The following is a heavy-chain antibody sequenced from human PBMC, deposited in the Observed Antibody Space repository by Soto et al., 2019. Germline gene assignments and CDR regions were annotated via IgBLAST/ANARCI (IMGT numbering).Heavy chain of an antibody. D-gene: IGHD5-12*01. CDR1: GFTFDNYH. CDR2: ISSSSDYI. CDR3: ARDCKGRDGYTNYYYYGMDV. V-gene: IGHV3-21*06. Sequence: GGSLRLSCAASGFTFDNYHMNWVRQPPGKGLEWVSSISSSSDYIYYADSMKGRFTVSRDNAKNTLFLQLNSLRAEDTAVYYCARDCKGRDGYTNYYYYGMDVWGQGTTVTVSS. J-gene: IGHJ6*02.